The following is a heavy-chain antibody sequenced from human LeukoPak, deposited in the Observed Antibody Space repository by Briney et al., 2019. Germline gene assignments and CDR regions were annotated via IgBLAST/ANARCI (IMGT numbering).Heavy chain of an antibody. CDR1: GYTFTSYD. CDR3: ARRGARYCSSTSCFHYGMDV. J-gene: IGHJ6*02. D-gene: IGHD2-2*01. V-gene: IGHV1-8*01. Sequence: GASVTVSRKASGYTFTSYDINWVRQATGQGLAWMGWMNPNSGNTGYAQKFQGRVTMTRNTSISTAYMELSSLRSEDTAVYYCARRGARYCSSTSCFHYGMDVWGQGTTVTVSS. CDR2: MNPNSGNT.